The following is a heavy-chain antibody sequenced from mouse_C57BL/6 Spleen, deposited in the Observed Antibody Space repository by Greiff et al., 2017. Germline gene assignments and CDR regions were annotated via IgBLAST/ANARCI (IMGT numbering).Heavy chain of an antibody. Sequence: VHVKQSGAELVKPGASVTLSCTASGFNIKDYYMHWVKQRTEQGLEWIGRIDPEDGETKYAPKFQGKDTITADTSSNTAYLQLSSLTSEDTAVYYGARVVATRWYFDVWGTGTTVTVSS. J-gene: IGHJ1*03. D-gene: IGHD1-1*01. V-gene: IGHV14-2*01. CDR2: IDPEDGET. CDR1: GFNIKDYY. CDR3: ARVVATRWYFDV.